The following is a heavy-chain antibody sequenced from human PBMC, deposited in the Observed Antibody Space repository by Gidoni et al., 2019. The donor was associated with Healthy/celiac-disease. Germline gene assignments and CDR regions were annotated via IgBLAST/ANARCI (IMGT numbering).Heavy chain of an antibody. Sequence: QLQLQESGPGLVKPSETLSLTCTVSGGSIRSSSYYWGWIRQPPGKGLEWIGSIYYSGSTYYNPSLKSRVTISVDTSKNQFSLKLSSVTAADTAVYYCANFGLGRKPHDAFDIWGQGTMVTVSS. CDR1: GGSIRSSSYY. V-gene: IGHV4-39*01. CDR2: IYYSGST. CDR3: ANFGLGRKPHDAFDI. J-gene: IGHJ3*02. D-gene: IGHD3-16*01.